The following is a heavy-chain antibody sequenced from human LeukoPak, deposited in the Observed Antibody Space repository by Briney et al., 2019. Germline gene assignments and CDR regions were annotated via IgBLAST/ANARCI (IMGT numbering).Heavy chain of an antibody. CDR3: ARQHCSGGDCYFFD. CDR2: ISYDGSNK. D-gene: IGHD2-15*01. Sequence: GGSLRLSCAASGFTFSSYGMHWVRQAPGKGLEWVAVISYDGSNKYYADPVKGRFTISRDNSKNTLYLQLNSLRAEDTAVYYCARQHCSGGDCYFFDWGQGTLVTVSS. J-gene: IGHJ4*02. V-gene: IGHV3-30*03. CDR1: GFTFSSYG.